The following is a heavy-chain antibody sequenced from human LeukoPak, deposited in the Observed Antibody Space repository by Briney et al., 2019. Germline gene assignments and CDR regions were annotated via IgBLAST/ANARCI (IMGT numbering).Heavy chain of an antibody. J-gene: IGHJ4*02. D-gene: IGHD1-26*01. CDR1: GFILSDYN. CDR2: IAISGSYI. Sequence: GGSLRLSCAAPGFILSDYNMNWVRQAPGKGLEWVSFIAISGSYITYADSVKGRFTISRDNAKNSLYLQMNSLRAEDTAVYYCARDLSATIRAYDYWGQGTLVTVSS. V-gene: IGHV3-21*01. CDR3: ARDLSATIRAYDY.